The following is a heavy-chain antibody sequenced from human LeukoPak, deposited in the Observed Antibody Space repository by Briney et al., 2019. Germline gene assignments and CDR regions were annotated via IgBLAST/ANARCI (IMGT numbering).Heavy chain of an antibody. CDR2: LSGSGDYT. Sequence: GGSLRLSCVASEFIFRKNAMNCVRQAPGKGLEWVSALSGSGDYTYYADSVKGRFTISRDNFKNTLYLQMNSLTAEDTAVYYCARAPTAEGPYFSYGMDVWGQGSTVTVSS. J-gene: IGHJ6*02. CDR3: ARAPTAEGPYFSYGMDV. V-gene: IGHV3-23*01. CDR1: EFIFRKNA.